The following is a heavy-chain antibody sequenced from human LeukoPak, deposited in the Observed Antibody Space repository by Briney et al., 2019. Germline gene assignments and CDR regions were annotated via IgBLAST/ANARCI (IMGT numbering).Heavy chain of an antibody. V-gene: IGHV3-23*01. D-gene: IGHD3-9*01. CDR2: ISGSGGST. Sequence: PGGSLRLSCAASGFTFSSYAMSWVRQAPGKGLEWVSAISGSGGSTYYADSVKGRFTISRDNSKNTLYLQMNSLRAEDTAVYYCTRYFDWLFYFDYWGQGTLVTVSS. CDR1: GFTFSSYA. CDR3: TRYFDWLFYFDY. J-gene: IGHJ4*02.